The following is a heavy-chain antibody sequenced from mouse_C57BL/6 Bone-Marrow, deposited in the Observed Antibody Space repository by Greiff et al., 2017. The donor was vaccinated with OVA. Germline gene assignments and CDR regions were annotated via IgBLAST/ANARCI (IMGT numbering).Heavy chain of an antibody. Sequence: VQLQQSGAELVKPGASVKLSCTASGFNITDYYMHWVKQRTEQGLAWIGRIDPADGETKYAQIFQRKATITADKSSNTAYLQLSSLTSENTAVYYCARSGGYYSNWYFDVWGTGTTVTVSS. V-gene: IGHV14-2*01. CDR2: IDPADGET. J-gene: IGHJ1*03. CDR3: ARSGGYYSNWYFDV. CDR1: GFNITDYY. D-gene: IGHD2-3*01.